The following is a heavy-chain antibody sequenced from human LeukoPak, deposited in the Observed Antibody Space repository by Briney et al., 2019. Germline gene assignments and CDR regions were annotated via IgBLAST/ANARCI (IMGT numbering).Heavy chain of an antibody. D-gene: IGHD1-26*01. V-gene: IGHV3-11*01. CDR3: AKDILSGSYYYSFDY. CDR1: GFTFSDYY. Sequence: PGGSLRLSCAASGFTFSDYYMSWIRQAPGKGLEWVSYISSSGSTIYYADSVKGRFTISRDNAKNSLYLQMNSLRAEDTAVYYCAKDILSGSYYYSFDYWGQGTLVTVSS. CDR2: ISSSGSTI. J-gene: IGHJ4*02.